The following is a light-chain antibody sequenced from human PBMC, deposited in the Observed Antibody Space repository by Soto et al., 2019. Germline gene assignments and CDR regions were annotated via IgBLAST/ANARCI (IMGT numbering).Light chain of an antibody. CDR1: QSLLYSYNNKNY. J-gene: IGKJ2*01. Sequence: DIVLTQSPDSLAVSLGERATINCKSSQSLLYSYNNKNYLAWYQQKPGQPPKLLIYWASTRQSGVPDLFRGSGSGTDFTLTITSLQAEDVAVYHCQQHYSTPVTFGQGTKLEIK. CDR3: QQHYSTPVT. V-gene: IGKV4-1*01. CDR2: WAS.